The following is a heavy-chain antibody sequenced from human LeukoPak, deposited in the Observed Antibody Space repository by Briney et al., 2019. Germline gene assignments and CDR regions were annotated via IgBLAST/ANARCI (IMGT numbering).Heavy chain of an antibody. CDR3: AKDVVPADMDV. CDR2: INPSGGST. V-gene: IGHV1-46*01. J-gene: IGHJ6*03. Sequence: ASVKVSCKASGYTFTSYYMHWVRQAPGQGLEWMGIINPSGGSTSYAQKFQGRVTMTRDTSTSTVYMELSSLRAEDTAVYYCAKDVVPADMDVWGKGTTVTVSS. D-gene: IGHD2-2*01. CDR1: GYTFTSYY.